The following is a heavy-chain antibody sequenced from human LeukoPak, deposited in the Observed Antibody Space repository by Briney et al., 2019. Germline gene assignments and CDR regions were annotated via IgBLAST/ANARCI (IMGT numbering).Heavy chain of an antibody. J-gene: IGHJ4*02. CDR1: GYTFSNYD. CDR2: MNPNSGNT. Sequence: ASVKVSCKASGYTFSNYDVIWVRQAPGQGLEWMGWMNPNSGNTGYVQRFQGRVTMTGDTSISTAYMEPSSLMSDDTAVYYCARAVRNQLLSDYWGQGTLVTVSS. V-gene: IGHV1-8*01. D-gene: IGHD2-2*01. CDR3: ARAVRNQLLSDY.